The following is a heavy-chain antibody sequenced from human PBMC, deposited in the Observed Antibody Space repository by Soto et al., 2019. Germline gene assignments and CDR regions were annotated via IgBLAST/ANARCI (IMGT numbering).Heavy chain of an antibody. CDR3: ATTYFFGSGSGY. Sequence: QLQLQESGPGLVKPSETLSLTCTVSGGSISSSSYYWGWIRQPPGKGLEWIGSIYYSGSTYYNPSLKSRVTISVDTSKNQFSLKLTSVTAADTVVYYCATTYFFGSGSGYWGQGTLVTVSS. CDR2: IYYSGST. V-gene: IGHV4-39*01. J-gene: IGHJ4*02. CDR1: GGSISSSSYY. D-gene: IGHD3-10*01.